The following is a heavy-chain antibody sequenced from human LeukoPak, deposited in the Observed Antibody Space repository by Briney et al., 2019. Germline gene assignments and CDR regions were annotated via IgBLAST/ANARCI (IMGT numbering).Heavy chain of an antibody. Sequence: KPSETLSLTCTVSGGSISSYYWSWIRQPPGKGLEWLGYIYYTGSTNYNPSLKSRVTISIDTSQNQFSLKLSSVTAADTAVYSCARSNEGYCSGGSCYSGYYYYMDVWGKGTTVTVSS. J-gene: IGHJ6*03. CDR1: GGSISSYY. CDR2: IYYTGST. V-gene: IGHV4-59*01. CDR3: ARSNEGYCSGGSCYSGYYYYMDV. D-gene: IGHD2-15*01.